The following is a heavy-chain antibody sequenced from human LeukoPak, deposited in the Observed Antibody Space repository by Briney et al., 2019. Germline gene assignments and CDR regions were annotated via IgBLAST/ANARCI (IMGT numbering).Heavy chain of an antibody. CDR3: ARVGLGDYGDFLDY. D-gene: IGHD4-17*01. V-gene: IGHV4-59*12. CDR1: GGSISSYY. CDR2: IYYSGST. J-gene: IGHJ4*02. Sequence: PSETLSLTCTVSGGSISSYYWSWIRQPPGKGLEWIGYIYYSGSTNYNPSLKSRVTISVDTSKNQFSLKLSSVTAADTAVYYCARVGLGDYGDFLDYWGQGTLVTVSS.